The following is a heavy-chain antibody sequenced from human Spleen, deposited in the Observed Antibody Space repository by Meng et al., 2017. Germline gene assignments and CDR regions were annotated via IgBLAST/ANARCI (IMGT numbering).Heavy chain of an antibody. V-gene: IGHV5-51*01. D-gene: IGHD2-2*01. CDR3: ARYLTAASSIAEYLDY. Sequence: GESLKISCTASGYSFTNYWIGWVRQMPGKGLEWMGIVYPGDSDIRYNPSFQGQVTISADESISTAYLQWNSLKASDTAMYYCARYLTAASSIAEYLDYWGQGTLVTVSS. J-gene: IGHJ4*02. CDR2: VYPGDSDI. CDR1: GYSFTNYW.